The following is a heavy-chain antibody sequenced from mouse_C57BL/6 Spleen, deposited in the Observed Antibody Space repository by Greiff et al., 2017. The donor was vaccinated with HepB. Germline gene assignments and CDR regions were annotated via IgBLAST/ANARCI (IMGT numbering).Heavy chain of an antibody. V-gene: IGHV1-52*01. CDR3: ARWVDGYYKEY. D-gene: IGHD2-3*01. J-gene: IGHJ2*01. CDR2: INPSDSET. Sequence: QVQLQQPGAELVRPGSSVKLSCTASGYTFTSYWMHWVKQSPRQGLEWIGNINPSDSETHYNQKFKDKSTLAVDKSSSTAYMQLSSLTSEDSAVYYCARWVDGYYKEYWGQGTTLTVSS. CDR1: GYTFTSYW.